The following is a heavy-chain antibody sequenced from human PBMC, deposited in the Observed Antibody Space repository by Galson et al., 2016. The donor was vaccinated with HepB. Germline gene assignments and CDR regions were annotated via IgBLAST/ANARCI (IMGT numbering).Heavy chain of an antibody. D-gene: IGHD3-10*01. CDR3: AKDPYYYGSGSYYFDY. Sequence: SLRLSCAASAFTFSTYGMHWVRQAPGKGLEWVAVISYDGSKKYYADSAKGRFTISRDNSKNTLYLQMNSLRTEDTAVYYCAKDPYYYGSGSYYFDYWGQGTLVTVSS. CDR1: AFTFSTYG. J-gene: IGHJ4*02. CDR2: ISYDGSKK. V-gene: IGHV3-30*18.